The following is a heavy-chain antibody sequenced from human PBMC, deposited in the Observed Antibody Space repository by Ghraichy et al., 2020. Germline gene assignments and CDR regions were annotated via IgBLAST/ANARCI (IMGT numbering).Heavy chain of an antibody. CDR3: AKVPGIVVVPAAATDWYFDL. J-gene: IGHJ2*01. D-gene: IGHD2-2*01. CDR2: ISGSGGST. Sequence: GGSLRLSCAASGFTFSSYAMSWVRQAPGKGLEWVSAISGSGGSTYYADSVKGRFTISRDNSKNTLYLQMNSLRAEDTAVYYCAKVPGIVVVPAAATDWYFDLWGRGTLVTVSS. V-gene: IGHV3-23*01. CDR1: GFTFSSYA.